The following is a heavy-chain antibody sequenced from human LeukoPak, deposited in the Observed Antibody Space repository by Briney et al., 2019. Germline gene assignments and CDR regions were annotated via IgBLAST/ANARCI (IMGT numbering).Heavy chain of an antibody. CDR3: ARDPIAAAGNFDY. CDR2: IIPIFGTA. J-gene: IGHJ4*02. D-gene: IGHD6-13*01. V-gene: IGHV1-69*13. CDR1: GGTFSSYA. Sequence: SVKVSCKASGGTFSSYAISWVRQPPAQGLEWMGRIIPIFGTANYAQKFQGRVTITSDESTSTAYMELSSLRSEDTAVYYCARDPIAAAGNFDYWGQGTLVTVSS.